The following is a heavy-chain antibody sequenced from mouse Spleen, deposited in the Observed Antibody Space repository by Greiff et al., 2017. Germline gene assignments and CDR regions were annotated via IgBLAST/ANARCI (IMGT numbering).Heavy chain of an antibody. CDR1: GYTFTDYE. CDR2: IDPETGGT. J-gene: IGHJ4*01. Sequence: VQRVESGAELVRPGASVTLSCKASGYTFTDYEMHWVKQTPVHGLEWIGAIDPETGGTAYNQKFKGKAILTADKSSSTAYMELRSLTSEDSAVYYCTRPGGYYAMDYWGQGTSVTVSS. V-gene: IGHV1-15*01. CDR3: TRPGGYYAMDY.